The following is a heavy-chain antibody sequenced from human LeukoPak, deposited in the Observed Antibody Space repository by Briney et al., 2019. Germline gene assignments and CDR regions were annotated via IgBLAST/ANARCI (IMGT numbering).Heavy chain of an antibody. J-gene: IGHJ4*02. V-gene: IGHV1-18*01. CDR3: ARGGHDCYDSSGYYY. Sequence: ASVKVSCKASGYTFTSYGISWVRQAPGQGLEWMGWISAYNGNTNYAQKLQGRVTMTTDTSTSTAYMELRSLRTDDTAVYYCARGGHDCYDSSGYYYWGQGTLVTVSS. CDR1: GYTFTSYG. D-gene: IGHD3-22*01. CDR2: ISAYNGNT.